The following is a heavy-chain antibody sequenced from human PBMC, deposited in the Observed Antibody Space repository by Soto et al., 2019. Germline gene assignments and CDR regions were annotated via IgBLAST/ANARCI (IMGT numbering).Heavy chain of an antibody. CDR2: INHSGST. J-gene: IGHJ6*02. V-gene: IGHV4-34*01. CDR3: ARGLRSSFGVRLSYYYYGMDV. D-gene: IGHD3-10*01. Sequence: SETLSLTCGVYGGSFSDYYWGWIRQSPGEGLEWIGEINHSGSTNYNPSLKSRVTISVDTSKNQFSLRLTSVIAADTAVYYCARGLRSSFGVRLSYYYYGMDVWGQGTTVTVSS. CDR1: GGSFSDYY.